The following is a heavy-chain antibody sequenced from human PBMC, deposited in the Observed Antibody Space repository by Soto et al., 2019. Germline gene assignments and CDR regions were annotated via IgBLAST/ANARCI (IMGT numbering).Heavy chain of an antibody. J-gene: IGHJ4*02. D-gene: IGHD2-2*01. Sequence: LRLSCAASEFTFNNYAMQWVRQAPGKGLEWVSGISAGGGSTYYADSVKGRFTISRDNSKNTLYLQMNSLRAEDTALYYCAKDRRHTSSYYGPGSVDVWGQGTLVPVSS. CDR2: ISAGGGST. V-gene: IGHV3-23*01. CDR1: EFTFNNYA. CDR3: AKDRRHTSSYYGPGSVDV.